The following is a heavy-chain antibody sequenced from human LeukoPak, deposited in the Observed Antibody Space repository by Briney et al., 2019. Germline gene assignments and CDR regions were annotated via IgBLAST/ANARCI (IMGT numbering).Heavy chain of an antibody. V-gene: IGHV4-59*01. CDR2: IYYSGST. D-gene: IGHD5-18*01. CDR3: ARVDTAMVPYYFDY. CDR1: GGSISSYY. Sequence: PSETLSLTCTVSGGSISSYYWSWIRQPPEKGLEWIGYIYYSGSTNYNPSPKSRVTISVDTSKNQFSLKLSSVTAADTAVYYCARVDTAMVPYYFDYWGQGTLVTVSS. J-gene: IGHJ4*02.